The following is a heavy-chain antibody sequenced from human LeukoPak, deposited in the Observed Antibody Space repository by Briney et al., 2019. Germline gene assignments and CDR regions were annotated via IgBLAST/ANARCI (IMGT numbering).Heavy chain of an antibody. D-gene: IGHD2-2*01. V-gene: IGHV4-34*01. Sequence: SETLPLTCAVYGGSFSGYYWSWIRQPPGKGLEWIGEINHSGSTNYNPSLKSRVTISVDTSKNQFSLKLSSVTAADTAVYYCARVQEYCSSTSCSGPWFDPWGQGTLVTVSS. CDR2: INHSGST. J-gene: IGHJ5*02. CDR1: GGSFSGYY. CDR3: ARVQEYCSSTSCSGPWFDP.